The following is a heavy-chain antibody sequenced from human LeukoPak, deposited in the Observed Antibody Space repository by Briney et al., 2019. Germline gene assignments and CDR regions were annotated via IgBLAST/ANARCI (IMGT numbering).Heavy chain of an antibody. Sequence: GGSLRLSCAASGFTFSNYAMNWVRQAPGRGLEWVSAVSGSGGSTYYADSVKGRFTISRDNSKNTLYLQMNSLRAEDTAVYYCAGTRLGASPEWGQGTLVTVSS. CDR1: GFTFSNYA. CDR2: VSGSGGST. V-gene: IGHV3-23*01. D-gene: IGHD3-16*01. CDR3: AGTRLGASPE. J-gene: IGHJ4*02.